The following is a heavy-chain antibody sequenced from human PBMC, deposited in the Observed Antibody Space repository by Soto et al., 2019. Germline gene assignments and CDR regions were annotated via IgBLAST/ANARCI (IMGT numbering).Heavy chain of an antibody. J-gene: IGHJ3*02. CDR2: ISSSGSTI. Sequence: EVQLVESGGGLVQPGGSLRLSCAASGFTFSSYEMNWVRQAPGKGLEWVSYISSSGSTIYYADSVKGRFTISRDNAKNSLYLQMNSLRAEDTAVYYCAREGRWLQVDAFDIWGQGTMVTVSS. CDR3: AREGRWLQVDAFDI. CDR1: GFTFSSYE. D-gene: IGHD5-12*01. V-gene: IGHV3-48*03.